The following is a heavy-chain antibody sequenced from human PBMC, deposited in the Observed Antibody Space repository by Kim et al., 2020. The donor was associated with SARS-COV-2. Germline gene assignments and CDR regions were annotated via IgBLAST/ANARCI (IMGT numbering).Heavy chain of an antibody. Sequence: SETLSLTCTVSGGSISSSSYYWGWIRQPPGKGLEWIGSIYYSGSTYYNPSLKSRVTISVDTSKNQFSLKLSSVTAADTAVYYCARGIQLAQFDYSGQGTL. CDR2: IYYSGST. J-gene: IGHJ4*02. D-gene: IGHD5-18*01. V-gene: IGHV4-39*07. CDR3: ARGIQLAQFDY. CDR1: GGSISSSSYY.